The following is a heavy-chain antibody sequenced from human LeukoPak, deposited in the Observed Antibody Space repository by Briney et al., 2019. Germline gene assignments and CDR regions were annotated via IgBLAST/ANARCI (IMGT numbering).Heavy chain of an antibody. Sequence: IPSETLSLTCTVSGGSMTSNNYYWGWIRQPPGKGLEWIGNIHYSGSTYYSPSLKNRVTISVDTSKNQFSLRLKSVTAADTAVYYCWRPHCSNSVCSSSRVDFWGQGTLVTVSS. CDR3: WRPHCSNSVCSSSRVDF. CDR2: IHYSGST. J-gene: IGHJ4*02. CDR1: GGSMTSNNYY. D-gene: IGHD2-8*01. V-gene: IGHV4-39*01.